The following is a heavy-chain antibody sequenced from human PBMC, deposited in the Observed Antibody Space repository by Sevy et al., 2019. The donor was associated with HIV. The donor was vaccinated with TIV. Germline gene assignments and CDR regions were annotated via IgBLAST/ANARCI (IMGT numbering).Heavy chain of an antibody. CDR3: ARDPLKDFWSGYYPHYFDY. Sequence: ASVKVSCKASGGTFSSYAISWVRQAPGQGLEWMGGIIPIFGTANYAQKFQGRVTITADESTSTAYMELSSLRSEDTAVYYCARDPLKDFWSGYYPHYFDYWGQGTLVTVSS. CDR2: IIPIFGTA. J-gene: IGHJ4*02. CDR1: GGTFSSYA. D-gene: IGHD3-3*01. V-gene: IGHV1-69*13.